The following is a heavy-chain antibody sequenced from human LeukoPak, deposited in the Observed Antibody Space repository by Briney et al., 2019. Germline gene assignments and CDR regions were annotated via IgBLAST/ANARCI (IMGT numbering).Heavy chain of an antibody. Sequence: PGGSLRLSCAASGFTFSSYSMNWVRQAPGKGLEWVSSISSSSSYIYYADSVKGRFTISRDNAKNPLYLQMDSLRAEDTAVYYCARDDYDSSGYAFDIWGQGTMVTVSS. D-gene: IGHD3-22*01. CDR1: GFTFSSYS. V-gene: IGHV3-21*01. CDR3: ARDDYDSSGYAFDI. J-gene: IGHJ3*02. CDR2: ISSSSSYI.